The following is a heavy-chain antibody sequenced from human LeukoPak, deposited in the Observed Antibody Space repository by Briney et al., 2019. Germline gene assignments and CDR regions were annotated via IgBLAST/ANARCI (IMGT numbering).Heavy chain of an antibody. Sequence: PSETLSLTCTVSDGSITSYFLTWVRQSAGKGLEFIGRLRPTDGYTNYNPSPRSRVSMSLDTSKKQLSLELTSVTAADTAVYYCARDGASNYGDYWYFDLWGRGTLVTVSS. V-gene: IGHV4-4*07. CDR2: LRPTDGYT. D-gene: IGHD4-17*01. J-gene: IGHJ2*01. CDR1: DGSITSYF. CDR3: ARDGASNYGDYWYFDL.